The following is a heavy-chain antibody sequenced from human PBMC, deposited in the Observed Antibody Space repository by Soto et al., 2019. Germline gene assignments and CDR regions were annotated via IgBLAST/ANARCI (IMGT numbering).Heavy chain of an antibody. J-gene: IGHJ4*02. CDR3: ARGSGWLAAAGNYYFDY. V-gene: IGHV4-59*01. Sequence: SETLSLTCTVSGGSISSYYWSWIRQPPGKGLEWIGYIYYSGSTNYNPSLKSRVTISVDTSKNQFSLKLSSVTAAETAVYYCARGSGWLAAAGNYYFDYWGQGTLVTSPQ. CDR2: IYYSGST. D-gene: IGHD6-13*01. CDR1: GGSISSYY.